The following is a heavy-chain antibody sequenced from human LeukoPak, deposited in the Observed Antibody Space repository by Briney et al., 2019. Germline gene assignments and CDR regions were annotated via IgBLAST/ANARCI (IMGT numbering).Heavy chain of an antibody. CDR3: ARDRLDFWSGYQSDY. J-gene: IGHJ4*02. CDR1: GFTFDDYG. V-gene: IGHV3-20*04. CDR2: INWNGGST. Sequence: PGGSLRLSCAASGFTFDDYGMSWVRQAPGKGLEWVSGINWNGGSTGYADSVKGRFTISRDNAKNSLYLQMNSLRAEDTALYYCARDRLDFWSGYQSDYWGQGTLVTVSS. D-gene: IGHD3-3*01.